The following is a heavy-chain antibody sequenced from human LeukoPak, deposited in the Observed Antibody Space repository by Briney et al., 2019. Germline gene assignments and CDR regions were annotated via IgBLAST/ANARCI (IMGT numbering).Heavy chain of an antibody. CDR1: GFTFRETG. Sequence: GGSLRLSCAASGFTFRETGMHWVRQVSGKGLEWVGRIRDKAHSYATAYAAPVKGRFTISSDDSENTAFLQMNSLKTEDTAMYYCIKPLGGYSFIWGQGTLVTVSS. CDR2: IRDKAHSYAT. J-gene: IGHJ4*02. CDR3: IKPLGGYSFI. D-gene: IGHD5-18*01. V-gene: IGHV3-73*01.